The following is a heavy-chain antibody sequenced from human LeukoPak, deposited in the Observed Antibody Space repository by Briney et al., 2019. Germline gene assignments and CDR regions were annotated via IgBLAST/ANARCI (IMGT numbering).Heavy chain of an antibody. J-gene: IGHJ4*02. Sequence: ASVKVSCKASGGTFSSYAISWVRQAPGQGLEWMGGIIPIFGTANYAQKFQGRVTITADESTSTAYMELSSLRSEDTAVYYCAKPRTTGLGWAQFDYWGQGTLVTVSS. CDR1: GGTFSSYA. CDR3: AKPRTTGLGWAQFDY. D-gene: IGHD2-8*02. V-gene: IGHV1-69*13. CDR2: IIPIFGTA.